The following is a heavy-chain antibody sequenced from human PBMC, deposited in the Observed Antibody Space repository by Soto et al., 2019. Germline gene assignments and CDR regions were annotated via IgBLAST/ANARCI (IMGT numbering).Heavy chain of an antibody. J-gene: IGHJ5*02. CDR2: IYHSGST. D-gene: IGHD3-9*01. Sequence: SETLSLTCAVSGGSISSGGYSWSWIRQPPGKGLEWIGYIYHSGSTYYNPSLKSRVTISVDRSKNQFSLKLSSVTAADTAVYYCVRGDYILRYFDWPPLLNLFDPWGQGTLVIVSS. CDR1: GGSISSGGYS. CDR3: VRGDYILRYFDWPPLLNLFDP. V-gene: IGHV4-30-2*01.